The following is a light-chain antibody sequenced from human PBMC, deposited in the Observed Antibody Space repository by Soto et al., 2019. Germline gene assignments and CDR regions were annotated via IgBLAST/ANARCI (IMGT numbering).Light chain of an antibody. CDR1: SSDVGDYNH. V-gene: IGLV2-11*01. Sequence: QSVLTQPPSVSGAPGQTVTISCTGTSSDVGDYNHVSWYQQHPGQAPKLMIYDVNRRPSGVPARFSGSKSGNTASLTISGLQAEDEADYYCCSYAGSYTWLFGGGTKLTVL. J-gene: IGLJ3*02. CDR3: CSYAGSYTWL. CDR2: DVN.